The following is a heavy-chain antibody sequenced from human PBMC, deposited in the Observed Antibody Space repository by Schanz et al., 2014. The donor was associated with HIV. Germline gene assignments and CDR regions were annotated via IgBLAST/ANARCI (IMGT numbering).Heavy chain of an antibody. CDR1: GFSATNYY. J-gene: IGHJ4*02. Sequence: DVQLVESGGGLIQPGGSLRLSCAASGFSATNYYISWVRQAPGKGLEWVSLIDHTGTTYYADSVKGRFTISRDNSKNTLFLQMNSLRAEDTAVYYCASTRERYSGATSGFDYWGQGTLVTVST. V-gene: IGHV3-66*02. CDR3: ASTRERYSGATSGFDY. CDR2: IDHTGTT. D-gene: IGHD1-26*01.